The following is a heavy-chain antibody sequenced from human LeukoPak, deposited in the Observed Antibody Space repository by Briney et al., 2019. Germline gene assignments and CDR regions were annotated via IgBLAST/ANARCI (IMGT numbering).Heavy chain of an antibody. D-gene: IGHD3-10*01. CDR2: IGTAGDT. V-gene: IGHV3-13*01. J-gene: IGHJ6*03. CDR3: ARALKVRGVIYYYYYMDV. CDR1: GFTFSSYD. Sequence: GGSLRLSCAASGFTFSSYDMHWVRQATGKGLEWVSAIGTAGDTYYPGSVKGRFTISRENAKNSLYLQMNSLRAGDTAVYYCARALKVRGVIYYYYYMDVWGKGTTVTVSS.